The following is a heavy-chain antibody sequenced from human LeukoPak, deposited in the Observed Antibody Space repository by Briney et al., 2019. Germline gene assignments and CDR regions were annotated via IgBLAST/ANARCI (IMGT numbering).Heavy chain of an antibody. D-gene: IGHD2-2*02. CDR1: GGSISSYY. Sequence: SETLSLTCTVSGGSISSYYWSWIRQPPGKGLEWIGRIYTSGSTNYNPSLKSRVTMSVDTSKNQFSLKLSSVTAADTAVYYCAREPLGYCSSTSCYKEDWFDPWGQGTLVTVSS. V-gene: IGHV4-4*07. CDR3: AREPLGYCSSTSCYKEDWFDP. J-gene: IGHJ5*02. CDR2: IYTSGST.